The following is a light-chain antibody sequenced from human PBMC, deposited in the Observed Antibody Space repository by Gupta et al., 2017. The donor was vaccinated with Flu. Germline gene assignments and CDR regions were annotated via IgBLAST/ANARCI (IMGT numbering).Light chain of an antibody. Sequence: QSVLTQPPSASETPGQRVTISCSGSSSNIGSNTVNWYQHLPGTAPKLLIYRNNQRPSGVPDRFSASKSGTSASLAISGLQSEDEADYYCAAWDDSLNAWVFGGGTKLTVL. V-gene: IGLV1-44*01. CDR3: AAWDDSLNAWV. J-gene: IGLJ3*02. CDR2: RNN. CDR1: SSNIGSNT.